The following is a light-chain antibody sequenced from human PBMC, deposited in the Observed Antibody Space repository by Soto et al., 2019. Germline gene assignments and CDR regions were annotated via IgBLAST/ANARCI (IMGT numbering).Light chain of an antibody. J-gene: IGKJ1*01. CDR1: QGIGNA. CDR2: GAS. Sequence: AIQMTQSTCSLAASVGDRFTISCRPSQGIGNALGWYQQKPGKPPKVLIYGASNLQSGVPPRFSGSGSGTDFTLAISSLQTEDSATYYCLHDINYPWTFGQGTKVDIK. CDR3: LHDINYPWT. V-gene: IGKV1-6*01.